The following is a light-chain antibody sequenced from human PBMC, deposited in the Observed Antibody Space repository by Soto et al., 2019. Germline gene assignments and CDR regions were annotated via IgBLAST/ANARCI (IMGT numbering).Light chain of an antibody. CDR2: GSS. Sequence: EIVLTQSPGTLSLSPGERATLSCRASQSVSNNYLGWYQQKPGQAPRLLIYGSSSRATGIPDRFSGSGSGTDFTLTISSLEPEDFAVYYCQQYGTSPRTFGQGTKVEIK. CDR3: QQYGTSPRT. V-gene: IGKV3-20*01. CDR1: QSVSNNY. J-gene: IGKJ1*01.